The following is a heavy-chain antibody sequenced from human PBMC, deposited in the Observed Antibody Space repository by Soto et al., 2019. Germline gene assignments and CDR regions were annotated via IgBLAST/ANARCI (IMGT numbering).Heavy chain of an antibody. CDR2: IYINGRT. CDR3: ARFSGGSYNTYYFYYGMDV. D-gene: IGHD2-15*01. J-gene: IGHJ6*02. V-gene: IGHV4-4*07. Sequence: SETLSLTCTVSGGSMTSYYWSYIRQPAGKGLEWIGRIYINGRTNYNPSLRSRVTMSVDASKSQVSLELTSLTAADTAVYYCARFSGGSYNTYYFYYGMDVWGQGTTVTVSS. CDR1: GGSMTSYY.